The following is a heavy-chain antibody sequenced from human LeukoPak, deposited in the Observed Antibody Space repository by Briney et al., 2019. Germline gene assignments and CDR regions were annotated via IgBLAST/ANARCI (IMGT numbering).Heavy chain of an antibody. Sequence: ASVKVSCKASRFTFATYFMHWVRQAPGQGLEWMGKINPSGDTTTYAQKFQGRVTMTRDTSTSTVYMELRSLRSDDTAVYYCARDRNGDQRANAFDIWGQGTMVTVSS. CDR3: ARDRNGDQRANAFDI. V-gene: IGHV1-46*01. J-gene: IGHJ3*02. CDR2: INPSGDTT. CDR1: RFTFATYF. D-gene: IGHD2-21*02.